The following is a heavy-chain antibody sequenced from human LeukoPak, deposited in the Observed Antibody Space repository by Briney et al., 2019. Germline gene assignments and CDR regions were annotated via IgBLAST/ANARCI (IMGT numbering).Heavy chain of an antibody. V-gene: IGHV4-59*08. CDR2: IYYSGST. D-gene: IGHD6-13*01. Sequence: SETLSLTCTVSGGSISSYYWSWIRQPPGKGLEWIGYIYYSGSTNYNPSLKSRITISVDTSKNQFSLKLSSVTAADTAVYYCARGRRQPVPIWVGWGQGTLVTVSS. CDR3: ARGRRQPVPIWVG. J-gene: IGHJ4*02. CDR1: GGSISSYY.